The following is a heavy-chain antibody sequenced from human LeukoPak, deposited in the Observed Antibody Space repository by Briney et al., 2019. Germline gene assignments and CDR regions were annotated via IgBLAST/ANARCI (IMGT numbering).Heavy chain of an antibody. CDR3: ARHPSTVTTNFVVRSPDY. J-gene: IGHJ4*02. CDR1: EYSFPNYC. CDR2: IYPGDSDT. Sequence: GESLKISCKHSEYSFPNYCIGWVRQMPGKGLEWMGIIYPGDSDTRYSPSFQGQVTISADKSISTAYLQWSSLKASDTAMYYCARHPSTVTTNFVVRSPDYWGQGTLVTVSS. D-gene: IGHD4-17*01. V-gene: IGHV5-51*01.